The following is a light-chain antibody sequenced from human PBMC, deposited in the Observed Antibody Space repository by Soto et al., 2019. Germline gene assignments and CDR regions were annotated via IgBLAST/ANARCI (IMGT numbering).Light chain of an antibody. CDR3: NSYTSSSTDV. J-gene: IGLJ1*01. CDR1: SSDVGGFNY. V-gene: IGLV2-14*03. Sequence: QSSLTQPASVSGSPGQSITISCTGTSSDVGGFNYVSWYQQHPGKAPKLMIYDVTNRPSGVSYRFSGSKSGNTASLTISGLQAEDEADYYCNSYTSSSTDVLGTGTKLTV. CDR2: DVT.